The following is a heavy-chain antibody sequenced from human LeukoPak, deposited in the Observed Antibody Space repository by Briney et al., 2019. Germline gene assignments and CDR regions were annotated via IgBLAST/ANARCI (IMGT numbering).Heavy chain of an antibody. V-gene: IGHV4-59*01. CDR2: IYYTGNT. CDR1: GGSISGYF. D-gene: IGHD2-15*01. J-gene: IGHJ5*02. CDR3: VRSKSGAYGWFDP. Sequence: KPSETLSLTCTVSGGSISGYFWTWLRQPPGKGLEWIGYIYYTGNTNYNPSLKSRVTISIDTSKNHFSLNVNSVTAADAAMYYCVRSKSGAYGWFDPWGPGTLVTVSS.